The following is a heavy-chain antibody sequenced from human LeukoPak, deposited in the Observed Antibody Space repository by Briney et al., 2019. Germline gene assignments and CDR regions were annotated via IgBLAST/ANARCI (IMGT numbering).Heavy chain of an antibody. V-gene: IGHV3-48*02. CDR3: ARVRGATLSHHYFDY. D-gene: IGHD1-26*01. J-gene: IGHJ4*02. CDR2: IIGSGDLI. CDR1: GFTFSDYS. Sequence: PGGSLRLFCAASGFTFSDYSMNWVRQPPGKGLEWVSFIIGSGDLIYYADSVKGRFTISRDNAKNSLYLQMNSLRDEDTAVYYCARVRGATLSHHYFDYWGQGALVTVSS.